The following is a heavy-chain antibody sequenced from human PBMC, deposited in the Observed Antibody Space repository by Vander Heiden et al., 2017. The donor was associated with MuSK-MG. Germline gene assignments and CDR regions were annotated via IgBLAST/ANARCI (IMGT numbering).Heavy chain of an antibody. CDR1: GLPVSNNY. CDR3: ARRSRDAFDI. Sequence: EVQLVESGGDLVQPGGSLRVCCAASGLPVSNNYTTWVRPAPGKGLECVSVVFTSGGTYYADSARGRFTISRDSSKNTLYLQMKSLRAEDTAVYYCARRSRDAFDIWGQGTMVTVSS. CDR2: VFTSGGT. V-gene: IGHV3-66*01. J-gene: IGHJ3*02.